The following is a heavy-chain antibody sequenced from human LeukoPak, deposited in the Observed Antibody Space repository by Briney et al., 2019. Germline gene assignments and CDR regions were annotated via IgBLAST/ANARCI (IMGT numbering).Heavy chain of an antibody. CDR1: GYTFTNYY. V-gene: IGHV1-46*01. CDR3: ARFSGSYYFDY. Sequence: GASVKVSCKASGYTFTNYYIHWVRQAPGHGLEWMGISNPSGDSTNYAQKFQGRVTITTDESTSTAYMELSSLRSEDTAVYYCARFSGSYYFDYWGQGTLVTVSS. CDR2: SNPSGDST. D-gene: IGHD1-26*01. J-gene: IGHJ4*02.